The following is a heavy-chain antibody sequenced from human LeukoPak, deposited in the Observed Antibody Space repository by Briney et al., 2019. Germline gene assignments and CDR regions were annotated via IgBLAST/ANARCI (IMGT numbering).Heavy chain of an antibody. V-gene: IGHV4-30-2*01. D-gene: IGHD3-3*01. J-gene: IGHJ4*02. CDR3: ARHSRRGYDFWGGYFSLDY. CDR2: IYHSGST. Sequence: PSETLSLTCTVSGGSISSGGYSWSWIRQPPGKGLEWIGYIYHSGSTYYNPSLKSRVTISVDTSKNQFSLKLSSVTAADTAVYYCARHSRRGYDFWGGYFSLDYWGQGTLVTVSS. CDR1: GGSISSGGYS.